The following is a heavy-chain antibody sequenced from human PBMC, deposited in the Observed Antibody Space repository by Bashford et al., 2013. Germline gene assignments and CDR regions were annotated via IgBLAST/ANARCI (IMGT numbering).Heavy chain of an antibody. V-gene: IGHV1-69*06. D-gene: IGHD1-26*01. J-gene: IGHJ3*02. CDR3: ARAIPTTMYSGATTFGLVSFDI. CDR2: IIPIFGTA. Sequence: WVRQAPGQGLEWMGGIIPIFGTANYAQKFQGRVTITADKSTSTAYMELSSLRSEDTAVYYCARAIPTTMYSGATTFGLVSFDIVGPRDNGHRLL.